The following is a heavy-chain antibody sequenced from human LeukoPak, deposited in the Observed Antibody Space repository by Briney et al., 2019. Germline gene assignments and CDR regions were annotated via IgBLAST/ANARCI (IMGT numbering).Heavy chain of an antibody. D-gene: IGHD5-18*01. CDR1: GGSISSGGYY. Sequence: SETLSLTCTVSGGSISSGGYYWSWIRQHPGKGLEWIGYIYYSGSTYYNPSLKSRVTISVDTSKNQFSLKLSSATAADTAVYYCATSPTAMVTDYWGQGTLVTVSS. J-gene: IGHJ4*02. CDR2: IYYSGST. CDR3: ATSPTAMVTDY. V-gene: IGHV4-31*03.